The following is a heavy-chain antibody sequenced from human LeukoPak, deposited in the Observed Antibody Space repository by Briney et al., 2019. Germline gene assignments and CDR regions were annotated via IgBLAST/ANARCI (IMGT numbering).Heavy chain of an antibody. J-gene: IGHJ4*02. CDR3: AKEGYSSGWYEDY. D-gene: IGHD6-19*01. CDR2: IRYDGSNK. Sequence: PGGSLRLSCAATGFTFRTYGIHWVRQARGMGMEWVAFIRYDGSNKYYADSVKGRFTISRDNFMNTVYLQMNSLRPEDTAVYYCAKEGYSSGWYEDYWGQGTLVTVSS. V-gene: IGHV3-30*02. CDR1: GFTFRTYG.